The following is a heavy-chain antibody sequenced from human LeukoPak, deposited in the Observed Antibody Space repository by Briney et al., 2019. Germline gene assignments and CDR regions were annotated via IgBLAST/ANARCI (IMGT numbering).Heavy chain of an antibody. CDR1: GFTFDDYA. J-gene: IGHJ4*02. V-gene: IGHV3-43D*03. Sequence: GGSLRLSCAASGFTFDDYAMHWVRHAPGKGVEWVSLISWDGGSTYYADSVKGRFTISRDNSKDSLYLQMNSLRAEDTALYYCAKDKYYGDYGHYFDYWGQGTLVTVSS. D-gene: IGHD4-17*01. CDR2: ISWDGGST. CDR3: AKDKYYGDYGHYFDY.